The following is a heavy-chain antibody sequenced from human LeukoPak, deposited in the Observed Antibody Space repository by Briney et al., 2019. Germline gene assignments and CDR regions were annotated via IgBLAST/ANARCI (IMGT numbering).Heavy chain of an antibody. CDR1: GGSFSGYF. Sequence: SETLSLTCAVYGGSFSGYFWSWIRQPPGKGLEWIGEINHSGSTNYNPSLKSRVTISVDTSKNQFSLKLSSVTAADTAVYYCARGRGYNAFDYWGQGTLVTVPS. J-gene: IGHJ4*02. CDR3: ARGRGYNAFDY. D-gene: IGHD5-24*01. V-gene: IGHV4-34*01. CDR2: INHSGST.